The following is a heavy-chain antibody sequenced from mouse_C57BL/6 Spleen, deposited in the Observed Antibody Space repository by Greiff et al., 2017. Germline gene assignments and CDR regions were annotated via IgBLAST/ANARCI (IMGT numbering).Heavy chain of an antibody. D-gene: IGHD1-1*01. J-gene: IGHJ1*03. CDR1: GYTFTSYW. V-gene: IGHV1-64*01. Sequence: VQLQQPGAELVKPGASVKLSCKASGYTFTSYWMHWVKQRPGQGLEWIGMIHPNSGSTNYNEKFKSKATLTVDKSSSTAYMQLSSLTSEDSAVYYGARNYGSSPYWYFDVWGTGTTVTVSS. CDR2: IHPNSGST. CDR3: ARNYGSSPYWYFDV.